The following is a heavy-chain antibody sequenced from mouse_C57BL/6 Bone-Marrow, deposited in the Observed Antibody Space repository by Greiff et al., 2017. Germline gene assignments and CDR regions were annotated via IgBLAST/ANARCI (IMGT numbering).Heavy chain of an antibody. CDR1: GFTFSSYG. CDR2: ISSGGSYT. V-gene: IGHV5-6*01. J-gene: IGHJ4*01. CDR3: ARGELYAMDY. Sequence: EVQGVESGGDLVKPGGSLKLSCAASGFTFSSYGMSWVRQTPDKRLEWVATISSGGSYTSSPDSVKGRFTISRDNAKNTLYLQMSSLKSEDTAMYYCARGELYAMDYWGQGTSVTVSS.